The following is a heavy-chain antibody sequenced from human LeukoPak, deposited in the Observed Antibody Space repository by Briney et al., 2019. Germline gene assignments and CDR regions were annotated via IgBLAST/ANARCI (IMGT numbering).Heavy chain of an antibody. V-gene: IGHV3-21*01. CDR2: ISSSSSYI. D-gene: IGHD6-6*01. Sequence: PGGSLRLPCAASGFTFSSYSMNWVRQAPGKGLEWVSSISSSSSYIYYADSVKGRFTISRDNAKNSLYLQMNSLRAEDTAVYYCARDSDSSSYYYYMDVWGKGTTVTVSS. CDR1: GFTFSSYS. J-gene: IGHJ6*03. CDR3: ARDSDSSSYYYYMDV.